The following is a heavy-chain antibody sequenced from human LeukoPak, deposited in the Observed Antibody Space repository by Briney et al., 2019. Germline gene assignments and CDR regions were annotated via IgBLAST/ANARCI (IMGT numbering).Heavy chain of an antibody. V-gene: IGHV3-73*01. J-gene: IGHJ4*02. Sequence: GGSPRLSCAASGFTFSGSPILWVRQASGKGLEWVGRIRSKADNYATAYAASVQGRCTISRDDSKSTAYLQLNSLKTEDTAVYYCTQSNYWGQGALVTVSS. CDR2: IRSKADNYAT. CDR1: GFTFSGSP. CDR3: TQSNY.